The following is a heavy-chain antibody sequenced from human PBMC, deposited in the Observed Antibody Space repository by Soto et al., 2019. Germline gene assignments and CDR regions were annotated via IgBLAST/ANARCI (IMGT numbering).Heavy chain of an antibody. CDR2: ISGSGGST. D-gene: IGHD2-15*01. CDR3: AKVQRHCSGGSCYSSPYYYYGMDV. Sequence: GGSLRLSCAASGFTFSSYAMSWVRQAPGKGLEWVSAISGSGGSTYYADSVKGRFTISRDNSKNTLYLQMNSLRAEDTAVYYCAKVQRHCSGGSCYSSPYYYYGMDVWGQGTTVTVSS. CDR1: GFTFSSYA. V-gene: IGHV3-23*01. J-gene: IGHJ6*02.